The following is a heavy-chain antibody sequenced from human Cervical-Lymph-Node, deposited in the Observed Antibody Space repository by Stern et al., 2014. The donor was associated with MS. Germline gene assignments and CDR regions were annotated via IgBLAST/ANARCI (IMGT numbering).Heavy chain of an antibody. CDR1: GYTFINYH. CDR3: AREGVIRGAITLGY. V-gene: IGHV1-46*03. J-gene: IGHJ4*02. CDR2: INPIGGDT. D-gene: IGHD3-10*01. Sequence: EQLVQSGAEVKKPGASVRISCKASGYTFINYHMHWVRQAPGQGLEWMGIINPIGGDTDYAQNFQGRVAMTRDTATGTVYMELSSLRSEDTAVYFCAREGVIRGAITLGYWGQGTLVTVSS.